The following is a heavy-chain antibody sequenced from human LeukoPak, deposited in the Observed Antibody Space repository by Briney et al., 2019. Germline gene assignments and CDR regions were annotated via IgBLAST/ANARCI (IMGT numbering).Heavy chain of an antibody. CDR2: INHSGST. Sequence: SETLSLTCAVYGGSFSGYYWSWIRQPPGKGLEWIGEINHSGSTNFNPSLKSRLTISVDTSKNQFSLKLSSVTAADTAVYYCARALGAFDIWGQGTMVTVSS. CDR3: ARALGAFDI. J-gene: IGHJ3*02. V-gene: IGHV4-34*01. CDR1: GGSFSGYY.